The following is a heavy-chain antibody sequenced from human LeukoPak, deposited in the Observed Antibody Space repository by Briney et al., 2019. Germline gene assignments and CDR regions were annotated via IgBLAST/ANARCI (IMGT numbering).Heavy chain of an antibody. CDR3: AKRRFGELFRDY. CDR2: ISGSGGST. Sequence: GGSLRLSCAASGFTFSSYAMSWVRQAPGKGLEWVSAISGSGGSTYYADSVKGRFTISRDNSKSTLYLQMNSLRAEDTAVYYCAKRRFGELFRDYWGQGTLVTVSS. J-gene: IGHJ4*02. V-gene: IGHV3-23*01. CDR1: GFTFSSYA. D-gene: IGHD3-10*01.